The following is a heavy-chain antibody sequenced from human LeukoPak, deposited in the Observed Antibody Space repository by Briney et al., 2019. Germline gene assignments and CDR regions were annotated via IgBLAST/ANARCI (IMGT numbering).Heavy chain of an antibody. V-gene: IGHV3-64*01. CDR2: ISSNGGST. D-gene: IGHD3-10*01. J-gene: IGHJ4*02. CDR3: ARGGAMVRGALDY. Sequence: PGGSLRLSCAASGFTFSSYAMHWVRQAPGKGLEYVSAISSNGGSTYYANSVKGRFTISRDNSKNALYLQMGSLRAEDMAVYYCARGGAMVRGALDYWGQGTLVTVSS. CDR1: GFTFSSYA.